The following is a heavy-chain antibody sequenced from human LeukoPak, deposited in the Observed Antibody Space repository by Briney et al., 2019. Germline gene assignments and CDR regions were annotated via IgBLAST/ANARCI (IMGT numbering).Heavy chain of an antibody. J-gene: IGHJ4*02. CDR1: GGTFSIYA. Sequence: GASVKVSCKASGGTFSIYAISWVRQAPGQGLEWMGGIIPIFGTANYAQKFQGRVTITADESTSTAYMELSSLRSEDTAVYYCARVPLVYGGNSLADYWGQGTLVTVSS. V-gene: IGHV1-69*13. CDR2: IIPIFGTA. CDR3: ARVPLVYGGNSLADY. D-gene: IGHD4-23*01.